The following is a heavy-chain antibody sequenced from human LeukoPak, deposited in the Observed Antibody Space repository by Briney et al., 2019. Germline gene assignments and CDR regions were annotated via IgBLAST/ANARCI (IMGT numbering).Heavy chain of an antibody. CDR2: ISWNSGSI. D-gene: IGHD3-22*01. CDR1: GFTFDDYA. Sequence: SGGSLRLSCAASGFTFDDYAMHWVRQAPGKGLEWVSGISWNSGSIGYADSVKGRFTISRDNAKNSLYLQMNSLRAEDTALYYCAKVPHEYSSGYYVAWGQGTLVTVSS. J-gene: IGHJ4*02. V-gene: IGHV3-9*01. CDR3: AKVPHEYSSGYYVA.